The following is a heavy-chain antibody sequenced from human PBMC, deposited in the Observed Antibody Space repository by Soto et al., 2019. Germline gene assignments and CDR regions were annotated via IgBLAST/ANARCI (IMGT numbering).Heavy chain of an antibody. J-gene: IGHJ4*02. V-gene: IGHV4-39*01. Sequence: QLQLQESGPGLVKPSETLSLTCTVSGGSISSSSYYWGWIRQPPGKGLEWIGSIYYSGSTYYNPSLKSRVTISVDTSKNQFSLKLSSVTAADTAVYYCARGFYDFWSVFDYWGQGTLVTVSS. D-gene: IGHD3-3*01. CDR1: GGSISSSSYY. CDR3: ARGFYDFWSVFDY. CDR2: IYYSGST.